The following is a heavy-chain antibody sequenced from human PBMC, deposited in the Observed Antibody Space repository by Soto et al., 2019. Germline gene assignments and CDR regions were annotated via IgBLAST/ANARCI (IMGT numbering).Heavy chain of an antibody. Sequence: EVQVLESGGGLVQPGGSLRLSCEASGFIFSTYAMSWVRQAPGKGLEWVSAITDSGSGTYYADSVRGRFTISRDNSKNTLHLQMNSLRAEDTAVYYCASPETYYFDMDVWGQGTTVTVSS. CDR2: ITDSGSGT. CDR3: ASPETYYFDMDV. J-gene: IGHJ6*02. V-gene: IGHV3-23*01. CDR1: GFIFSTYA.